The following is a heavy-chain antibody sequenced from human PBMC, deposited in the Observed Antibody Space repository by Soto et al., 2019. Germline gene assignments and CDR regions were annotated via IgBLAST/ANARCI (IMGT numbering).Heavy chain of an antibody. D-gene: IGHD1-26*01. V-gene: IGHV3-7*03. Sequence: GGSLRLSCAASGFTFTSFWMYWVRQAPGKGLEWEANIKQDGSVKSYVDSVKGRFTISRDNAKNSLYLQMNSLRAEDTAVYYCARDQEGGYSFSHWGHGTLVTVSS. J-gene: IGHJ4*01. CDR2: IKQDGSVK. CDR3: ARDQEGGYSFSH. CDR1: GFTFTSFW.